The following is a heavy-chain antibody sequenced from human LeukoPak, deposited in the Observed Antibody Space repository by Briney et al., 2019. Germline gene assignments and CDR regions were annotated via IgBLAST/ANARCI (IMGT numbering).Heavy chain of an antibody. D-gene: IGHD6-19*01. V-gene: IGHV1-3*01. CDR1: GGTFSSYA. CDR2: INVGNGNT. Sequence: GASVKVSCKASGGTFSSYAISWVRQAPGQRLEWMGWINVGNGNTKYSQKFQGRVTITRDTSASTVYMEMSGLRSEDTAVYYCASSLIEEAGTAPWGQGTLVTVSS. CDR3: ASSLIEEAGTAP. J-gene: IGHJ5*02.